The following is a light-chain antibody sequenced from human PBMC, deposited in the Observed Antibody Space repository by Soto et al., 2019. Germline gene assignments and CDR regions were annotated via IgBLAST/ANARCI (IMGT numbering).Light chain of an antibody. CDR2: DAS. Sequence: EIVLTQSPATLSLSPGERATLYCRASQSVSSYLAWYQQKPGQAPRLLIYDASNRATGIPARFSGCGSGTDFTLTISSLEPEDLAVYYCQQRSNWPWTFGQGTKVDIK. V-gene: IGKV3-11*01. CDR3: QQRSNWPWT. J-gene: IGKJ1*01. CDR1: QSVSSY.